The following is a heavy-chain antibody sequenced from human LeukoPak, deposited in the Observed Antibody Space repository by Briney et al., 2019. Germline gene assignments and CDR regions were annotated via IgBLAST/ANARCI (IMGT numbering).Heavy chain of an antibody. J-gene: IGHJ4*02. D-gene: IGHD3-16*02. CDR1: GFTFSSYA. CDR3: AKLGVSELSFNFDY. CDR2: ISGSGGST. V-gene: IGHV3-23*01. Sequence: GGSLRLSCAASGFTFSSYAVSWVRQAPGKGLEWVSAISGSGGSTYYADSVKGRFTISRDNSKNTLYLQMNSLRAEDTAVYYCAKLGVSELSFNFDYWGQGTLVTVSS.